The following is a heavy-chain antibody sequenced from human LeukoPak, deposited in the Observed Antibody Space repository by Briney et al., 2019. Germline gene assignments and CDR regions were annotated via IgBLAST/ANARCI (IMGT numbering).Heavy chain of an antibody. V-gene: IGHV4-59*01. CDR1: GGSISSYY. D-gene: IGHD3-22*01. CDR3: AREDDSRGYYRD. J-gene: IGHJ4*02. Sequence: SETLSLTCTVSGGSISSYYWSWIRQPPGKGLEWIGYIYYSGSTNYNPSLKSRVTISVDTSKNQFSLKLSSVTAADTAVYYCAREDDSRGYYRDWGQGTLVTVSS. CDR2: IYYSGST.